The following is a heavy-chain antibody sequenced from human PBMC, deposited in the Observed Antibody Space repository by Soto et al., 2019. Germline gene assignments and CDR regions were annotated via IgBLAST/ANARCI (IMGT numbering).Heavy chain of an antibody. V-gene: IGHV3-74*01. CDR3: ARGLSVNWFDT. CDR1: GFTFSSSW. CDR2: INLDGSST. Sequence: PGGSLRLSCAASGFTFSSSWMHWVRQVPGKGLVLVSRINLDGSSTNYADSVKGRFTISRDNAKNTLYLQMNSLRADDTAVYYCARGLSVNWFDTWGQGTLVTVSS. J-gene: IGHJ5*02. D-gene: IGHD3-16*01.